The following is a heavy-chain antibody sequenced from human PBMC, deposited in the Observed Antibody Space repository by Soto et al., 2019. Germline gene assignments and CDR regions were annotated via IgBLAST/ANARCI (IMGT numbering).Heavy chain of an antibody. CDR3: AKAGGRVVYYYYMDV. CDR1: GFTFDDYA. CDR2: ISWNSDSI. J-gene: IGHJ6*03. D-gene: IGHD2-15*01. Sequence: GGSLRLSCAASGFTFDDYAMHWVRQAPGKGLEWVSGISWNSDSIGYADSVKGRFTTSRDNAKNSLYLEMNSLGVEDTALYYCAKAGGRVVYYYYMDVWGKRTTVTVSS. V-gene: IGHV3-9*01.